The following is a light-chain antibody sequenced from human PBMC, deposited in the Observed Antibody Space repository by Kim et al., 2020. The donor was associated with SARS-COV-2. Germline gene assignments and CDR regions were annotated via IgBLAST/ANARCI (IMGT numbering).Light chain of an antibody. CDR1: QSCSRW. CDR3: QHRQT. CDR2: DGS. V-gene: IGKV1-5*01. Sequence: STLSAAGGDSVTLTCRASQSCSRWLAWYQQKPGKAPKHLIYDGSNLQSGVPSRCSGSGSGTQSTLTLSSLQPDDFAFYYCQHRQTFGQGTKVDIK. J-gene: IGKJ1*01.